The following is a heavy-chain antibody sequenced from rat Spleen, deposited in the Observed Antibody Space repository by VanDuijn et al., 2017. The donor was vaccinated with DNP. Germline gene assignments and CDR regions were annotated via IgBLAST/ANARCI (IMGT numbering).Heavy chain of an antibody. CDR3: TTSPGPNWFAY. CDR1: GFIFSNYG. CDR2: ISTSGSRT. V-gene: IGHV5-27*01. Sequence: EVQLVESGGGLVQPGRSLKLSCAASGFIFSNYGMAWVRQAPTEGLEWVASISTSGSRTYYPDSVKGRFTISRDNAKSSLYLQMDSLRSEDTATYYCTTSPGPNWFAYWGQGTLVTVSS. D-gene: IGHD1-4*01. J-gene: IGHJ3*01.